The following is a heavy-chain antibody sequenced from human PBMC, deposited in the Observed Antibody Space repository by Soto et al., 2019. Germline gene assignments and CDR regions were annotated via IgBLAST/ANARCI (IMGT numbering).Heavy chain of an antibody. V-gene: IGHV3-23*01. J-gene: IGHJ4*02. Sequence: EVQLLESGGGLVQPGGSLRLSCAASGFTFNNYAMTWVRQAPGKGLEWVSAISGGGDTTSYADSVKGRFTVSRDGSKHTLYLQMSSLRAEDRSLYYCAKGRGGSGSLTPRVDFWGQGTLVTVSS. CDR2: ISGGGDTT. CDR1: GFTFNNYA. D-gene: IGHD3-10*01. CDR3: AKGRGGSGSLTPRVDF.